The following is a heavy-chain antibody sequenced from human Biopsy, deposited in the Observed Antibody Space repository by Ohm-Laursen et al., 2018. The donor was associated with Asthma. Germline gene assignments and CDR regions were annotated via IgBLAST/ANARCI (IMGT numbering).Heavy chain of an antibody. D-gene: IGHD5-12*01. J-gene: IGHJ6*02. CDR2: LIPVLGTP. CDR3: ARGYSGSDRIVYYYYGLDV. V-gene: IGHV1-69*01. CDR1: GDSFSNYA. Sequence: SSVKVSCKASGDSFSNYAISWVRQAPGQGLEWMGGLIPVLGTPDHAQMFEGRVTITADESTSTAYMELSSLSSEDTAVYYCARGYSGSDRIVYYYYGLDVWGQGTTATVSS.